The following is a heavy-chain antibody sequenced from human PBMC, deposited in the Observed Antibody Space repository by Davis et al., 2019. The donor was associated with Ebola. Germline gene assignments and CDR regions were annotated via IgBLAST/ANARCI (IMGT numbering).Heavy chain of an antibody. CDR1: GFTFSDYG. J-gene: IGHJ6*04. CDR2: MRHDGSKE. CDR3: AKNPGGRKVGYQMDV. D-gene: IGHD1-14*01. V-gene: IGHV3-30*02. Sequence: GESLKISCAASGFTFSDYGMHWVRQAPGKGLDWVAFMRHDGSKEYYGNFVKGRFTISRDNSKNKLYLQMNSRRSKDAAVYYCAKNPGGRKVGYQMDVWGEGTTVTVSS.